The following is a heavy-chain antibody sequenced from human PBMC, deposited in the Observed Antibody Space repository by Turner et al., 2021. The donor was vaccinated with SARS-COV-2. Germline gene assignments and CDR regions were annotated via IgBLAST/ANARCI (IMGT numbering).Heavy chain of an antibody. D-gene: IGHD3-22*01. CDR2: ISSSSSYI. CDR3: ARARWYYYDSSGYYPNAFDI. CDR1: GFTFSSYS. V-gene: IGHV3-21*01. Sequence: EVQLVESGGGLVKPGGSLRLSCAASGFTFSSYSMNWVRQAPVKGLEWVSSISSSSSYIYYADSVKGLFTISRDNAKNSLYLQMNSLKAEDTAVYYCARARWYYYDSSGYYPNAFDIWGQGTMVTVSS. J-gene: IGHJ3*02.